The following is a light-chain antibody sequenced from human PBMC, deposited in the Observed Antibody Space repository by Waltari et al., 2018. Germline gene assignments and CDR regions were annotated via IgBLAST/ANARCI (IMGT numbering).Light chain of an antibody. Sequence: WYQQKPGQSPLLVIYQDTKRPAEIPERFSGSKSANAATLTITGTQAMDEADYYCQALGTGAWVFGGGTKLTVL. CDR2: QDT. CDR3: QALGTGAWV. V-gene: IGLV3-1*01. J-gene: IGLJ3*02.